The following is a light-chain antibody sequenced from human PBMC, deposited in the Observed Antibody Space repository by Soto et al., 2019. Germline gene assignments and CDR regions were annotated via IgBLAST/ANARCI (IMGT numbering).Light chain of an antibody. Sequence: QSALTQPPSASGSPGQSVTISCTGTSSDVGGYNYGSRYQQHPGKAPKLMIYEVSKRPSGVPDRFSGSKSGNTASLTVSGLQAEDEADYYCSSYAGSNNLVFGGGTKLTVL. CDR2: EVS. V-gene: IGLV2-8*01. J-gene: IGLJ2*01. CDR3: SSYAGSNNLV. CDR1: SSDVGGYNY.